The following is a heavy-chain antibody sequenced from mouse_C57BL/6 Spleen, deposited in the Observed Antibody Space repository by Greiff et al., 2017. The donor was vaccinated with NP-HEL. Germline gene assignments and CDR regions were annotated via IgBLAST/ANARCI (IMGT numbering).Heavy chain of an antibody. CDR1: GFTFSSYA. J-gene: IGHJ4*01. D-gene: IGHD3-2*02. Sequence: EVKLMESGGGLVKPGGSLKLSCAASGFTFSSYAMSWVRQTPEKRLEWVATISDGGSYTYYPDNVKGRFTISRDNAKNNLYLQMSHLKSEDTAMYYCARDSSGYEAYAMDYWGQGTSVTVSS. V-gene: IGHV5-4*01. CDR3: ARDSSGYEAYAMDY. CDR2: ISDGGSYT.